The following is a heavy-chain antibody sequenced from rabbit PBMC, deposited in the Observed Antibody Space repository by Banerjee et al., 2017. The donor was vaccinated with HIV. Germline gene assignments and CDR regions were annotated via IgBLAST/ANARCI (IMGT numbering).Heavy chain of an antibody. CDR3: ARDLAGVIGWNFNL. D-gene: IGHD4-1*01. CDR2: IYAGRSGTT. J-gene: IGHJ4*01. V-gene: IGHV1S40*01. CDR1: GIDFSSYYY. Sequence: QQLVESGGVLVKPGASLTLTCTASGIDFSSYYYMCWVRQAPGKGLEWIACIYAGRSGTTYYASWAKGRFTISKTSSTTVTLQMTSLTAADTATYFCARDLAGVIGWNFNLWGPGTLVTVS.